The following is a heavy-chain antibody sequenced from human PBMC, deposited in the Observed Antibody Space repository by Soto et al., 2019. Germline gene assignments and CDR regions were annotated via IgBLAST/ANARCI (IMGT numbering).Heavy chain of an antibody. V-gene: IGHV1-18*01. CDR2: ISAYNGNT. D-gene: IGHD3-10*01. CDR3: TITMVRGVTPNYFDY. J-gene: IGHJ4*02. CDR1: GYTFTSYG. Sequence: QVQLVQSGAEVKKPGDSVKVSCKASGYTFTSYGISWVRQAPGQGLEWMGWISAYNGNTNYAQKLQGRVTMTTDTSTSTAYMELRSLRSDDTAVYYCTITMVRGVTPNYFDYWGQGTLVTVSS.